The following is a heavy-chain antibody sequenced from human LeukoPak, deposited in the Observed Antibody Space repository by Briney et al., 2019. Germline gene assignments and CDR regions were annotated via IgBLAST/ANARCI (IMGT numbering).Heavy chain of an antibody. D-gene: IGHD5-12*01. CDR3: ARALYNSGQFDP. Sequence: GGSLRLSCAASGFTFRKFDMHWVRQATGKGLEWVSGISSSGDTFYQDSVKGRFTISRENGENSLFLQLNSLRTGDTAVYYCARALYNSGQFDPWGQGTLVTVSS. CDR1: GFTFRKFD. J-gene: IGHJ5*02. CDR2: ISSSGDT. V-gene: IGHV3-13*04.